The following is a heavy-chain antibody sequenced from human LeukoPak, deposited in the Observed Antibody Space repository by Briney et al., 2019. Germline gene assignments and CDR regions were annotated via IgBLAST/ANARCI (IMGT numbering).Heavy chain of an antibody. CDR2: IWYDGSNK. Sequence: GRSLRLXCAASGFTFSSYGMHWVRQAPGKGLEGVAVIWYDGSNKYYADSVKGRFTISRDNSKNTLYLQMNSLGAEDTAVYYCAIAAAGPLESYWGQGTLVTVSS. CDR3: AIAAAGPLESY. CDR1: GFTFSSYG. D-gene: IGHD6-13*01. J-gene: IGHJ4*02. V-gene: IGHV3-33*01.